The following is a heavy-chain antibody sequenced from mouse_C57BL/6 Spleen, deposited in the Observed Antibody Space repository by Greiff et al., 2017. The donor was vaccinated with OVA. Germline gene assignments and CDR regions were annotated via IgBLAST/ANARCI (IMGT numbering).Heavy chain of an antibody. Sequence: VKLMESGAELARPGASVKLSCKASGYTFTSYGISWVKQRTGQGLEWIGEIYPRSGNTYYNEKFKGKATLTADKSSSTAYMELRSLTSEDSAVYFCASLPFYYDYDGYYFDYWGQGTTLTVSS. D-gene: IGHD2-4*01. J-gene: IGHJ2*01. V-gene: IGHV1-81*01. CDR2: IYPRSGNT. CDR1: GYTFTSYG. CDR3: ASLPFYYDYDGYYFDY.